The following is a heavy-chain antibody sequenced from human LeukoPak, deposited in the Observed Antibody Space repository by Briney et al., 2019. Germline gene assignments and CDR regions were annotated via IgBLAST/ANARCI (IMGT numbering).Heavy chain of an antibody. J-gene: IGHJ4*02. CDR3: AIHGYYYEIRDY. Sequence: SETLSLTCTVSGGSISSSSYYWGWIRQPPGKGLEWIGSIYYSGSTYYNSSLKSRVTISVDTSRNQFSLKLSSVTAADTAVYYCAIHGYYYEIRDYWGQGTPVTVSS. V-gene: IGHV4-39*01. CDR2: IYYSGST. CDR1: GGSISSSSYY. D-gene: IGHD3-22*01.